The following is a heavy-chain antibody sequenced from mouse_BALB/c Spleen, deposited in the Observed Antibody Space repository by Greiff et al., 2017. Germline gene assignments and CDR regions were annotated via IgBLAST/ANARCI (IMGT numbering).Heavy chain of an antibody. D-gene: IGHD2-3*01. CDR3: ARHEGGYYTWFAY. CDR2: ISSGGGST. CDR1: GFAFSSYD. J-gene: IGHJ3*01. Sequence: DVMLVESGGGLVKPGGSLKLSCAASGFAFSSYDMSWVRQTPEKRLEWVAYISSGGGSTYYPDTVKGRFTISRDNAKNTLYLQMSSLKSEDTAMYYCARHEGGYYTWFAYWGQGTLVTVSA. V-gene: IGHV5-12-1*01.